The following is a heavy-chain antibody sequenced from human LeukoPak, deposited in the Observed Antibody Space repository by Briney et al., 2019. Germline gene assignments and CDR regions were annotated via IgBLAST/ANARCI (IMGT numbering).Heavy chain of an antibody. CDR1: GFTLSSYS. D-gene: IGHD1-7*01. V-gene: IGHV3-21*01. Sequence: GGSLRLSCAASGFTLSSYSKHWVRQAPGEGLEWVSSISSCSSYIYYADSVKGRFNISRDNAKNSLYLQMNSLIAEDTAVCYCARGMNRGDSKETGTTTRFDYWGQGTLVTVCS. CDR3: ARGMNRGDSKETGTTTRFDY. CDR2: ISSCSSYI. J-gene: IGHJ4*02.